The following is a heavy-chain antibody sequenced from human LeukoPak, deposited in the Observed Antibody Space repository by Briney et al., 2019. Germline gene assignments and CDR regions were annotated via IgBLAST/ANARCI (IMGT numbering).Heavy chain of an antibody. Sequence: SVKVSCKASGFTFTSSAMQWVRQARGQRLEWIGWIVVGSGNTNYAQKFQERVTITRDMSTSTAYMELSSLRSEDTAVYYCAATYYYDSSGYYPFDYWGQGTLVTVSS. V-gene: IGHV1-58*02. J-gene: IGHJ4*02. CDR3: AATYYYDSSGYYPFDY. CDR2: IVVGSGNT. CDR1: GFTFTSSA. D-gene: IGHD3-22*01.